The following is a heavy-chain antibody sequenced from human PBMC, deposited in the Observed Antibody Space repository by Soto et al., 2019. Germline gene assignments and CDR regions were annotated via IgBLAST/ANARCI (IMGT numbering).Heavy chain of an antibody. D-gene: IGHD3-10*01. V-gene: IGHV1-69*13. CDR3: ARGSITMVRGVIIYYYYGMDV. J-gene: IGHJ6*02. CDR1: GGTFSSYA. Sequence: EASVKVSCKASGGTFSSYAISWVRQAPGQGLEWMGGIIPIFGTANYAQKFQGRVTITADESTSTAYMELSSLRSEDTAVYYCARGSITMVRGVIIYYYYGMDVWGQGTTVTVSS. CDR2: IIPIFGTA.